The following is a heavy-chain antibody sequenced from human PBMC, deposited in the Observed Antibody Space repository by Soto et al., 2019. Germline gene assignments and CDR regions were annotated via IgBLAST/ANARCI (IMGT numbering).Heavy chain of an antibody. V-gene: IGHV3-48*01. J-gene: IGHJ4*02. D-gene: IGHD1-26*01. CDR1: GFTFSSYS. CDR2: ISSSSSTI. Sequence: GGSLRLSCAASGFTFSSYSMNWVRQAPGKGLEWVSYISSSSSTIYYADSVKGRFTISRDNAKNSLYLQMNSLRAEDTAVYYCARDLLPFWGQGTLVTVSS. CDR3: ARDLLPF.